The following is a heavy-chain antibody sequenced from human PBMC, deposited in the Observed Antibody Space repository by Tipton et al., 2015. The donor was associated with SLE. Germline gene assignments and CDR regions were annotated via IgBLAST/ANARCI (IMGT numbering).Heavy chain of an antibody. J-gene: IGHJ4*02. Sequence: TLSLTCTVSGGSISSYYWSWIRQHPGKGLEWIGYIYYSGSTYYNPSLMSRVTISVDTSKNQFSLMLSSVTAADTAVYYCATSPGYSSGWFLFDYWGQGTLVTVSS. CDR3: ATSPGYSSGWFLFDY. CDR2: IYYSGST. V-gene: IGHV4-59*06. D-gene: IGHD6-19*01. CDR1: GGSISSYY.